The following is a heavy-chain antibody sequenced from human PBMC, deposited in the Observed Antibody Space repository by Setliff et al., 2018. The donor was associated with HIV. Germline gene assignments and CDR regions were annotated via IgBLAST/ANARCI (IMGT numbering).Heavy chain of an antibody. CDR3: AKELAASGLGYFDS. CDR2: SYYSGST. V-gene: IGHV4-39*07. J-gene: IGHJ4*02. CDR1: GGSISSSSYY. Sequence: ASETLSLTCTVSGGSISSSSYYWGWIRQPPGKGLEWIGSSYYSGSTDHNPSLKRRVSISLDTSKNQFSLRLNSATAADTAEYYCAKELAASGLGYFDSWGRGILVTAPQ. D-gene: IGHD3-22*01.